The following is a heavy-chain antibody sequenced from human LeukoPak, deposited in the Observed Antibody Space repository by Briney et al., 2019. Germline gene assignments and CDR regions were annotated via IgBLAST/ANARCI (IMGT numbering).Heavy chain of an antibody. Sequence: ATSVKVSCKASGYTFTSYGISWVRQAPGQGLEWMGWISAYNGNTNYAQKLQGRVTMTTDTSTSTAYMELRSLRSDDTAACYCARELYSYGSLGIDYWGQGTLVTVSS. CDR2: ISAYNGNT. CDR1: GYTFTSYG. CDR3: ARELYSYGSLGIDY. J-gene: IGHJ4*02. D-gene: IGHD5-18*01. V-gene: IGHV1-18*01.